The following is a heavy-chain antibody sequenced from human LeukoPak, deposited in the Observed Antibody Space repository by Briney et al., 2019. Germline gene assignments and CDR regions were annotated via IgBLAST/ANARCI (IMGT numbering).Heavy chain of an antibody. CDR3: ARGLRYCTNGVCYSNSTFDY. Sequence: SETLSLTCAVYGGSFSGYYWSWIRQPPGKGLEWIGEINHSGSTNYNPSLKSRVTISVDTSKNQFSLKLSSVTAADTAVYYCARGLRYCTNGVCYSNSTFDYWGQGTLVTVSS. J-gene: IGHJ4*02. V-gene: IGHV4-34*01. CDR1: GGSFSGYY. CDR2: INHSGST. D-gene: IGHD2-8*01.